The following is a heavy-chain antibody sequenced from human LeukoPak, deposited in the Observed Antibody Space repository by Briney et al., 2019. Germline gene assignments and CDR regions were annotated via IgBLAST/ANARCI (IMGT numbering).Heavy chain of an antibody. J-gene: IGHJ3*02. CDR1: GFTFSSYG. V-gene: IGHV3-30*02. CDR2: IRYDGSNK. D-gene: IGHD3-3*01. Sequence: PGGSLRLSCAASGFTFSSYGMHWVRQAPGKGLEWVAFIRYDGSNKYYADSVKGRFTISRDNSKNTLYLQMNSLRAEDTAVYYCAKDRDAYYDFWSGYYTGPWRGDAFDIWGQGTMVTVSS. CDR3: AKDRDAYYDFWSGYYTGPWRGDAFDI.